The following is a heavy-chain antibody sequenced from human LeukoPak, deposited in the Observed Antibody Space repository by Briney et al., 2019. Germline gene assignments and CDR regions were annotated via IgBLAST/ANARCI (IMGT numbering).Heavy chain of an antibody. J-gene: IGHJ4*02. D-gene: IGHD3-22*01. CDR3: AKAPNYYDSSGNDY. CDR2: ISGSGGST. Sequence: GGSLRLSCAASGFTFSDHYMDWVRQAPGKGLEWVSAISGSGGSTYYADSVKGRFTISRDNSKNTLYLQMNSLRAEDTAVYYCAKAPNYYDSSGNDYWGQGTLVTVSS. V-gene: IGHV3-23*01. CDR1: GFTFSDHY.